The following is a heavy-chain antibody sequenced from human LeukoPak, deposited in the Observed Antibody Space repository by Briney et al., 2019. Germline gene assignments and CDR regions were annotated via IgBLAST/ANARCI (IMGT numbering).Heavy chain of an antibody. Sequence: GGSLRLSCAASGFTFSSYAMSWVRQAPGKGLEWVSSISSSSSYIYYADSVKGRFTISRDNAKNSLYLQMNSLRAEDTAVYYCARALGRVSPRAFDIWGQGTMVTVSS. CDR1: GFTFSSYA. V-gene: IGHV3-21*01. J-gene: IGHJ3*02. CDR2: ISSSSSYI. CDR3: ARALGRVSPRAFDI. D-gene: IGHD3-10*01.